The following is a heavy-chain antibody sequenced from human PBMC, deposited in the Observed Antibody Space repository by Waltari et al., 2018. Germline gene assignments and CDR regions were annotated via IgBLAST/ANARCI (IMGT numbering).Heavy chain of an antibody. D-gene: IGHD3-10*01. CDR3: ARERGITMVRGVVDY. J-gene: IGHJ4*02. CDR1: GGTFSSYA. Sequence: QVQLVQSGTEVKKPGSSVKVSCKASGGTFSSYAISWVRQAPGQGLEWMGRILPILGIANYAKKFQGRVTITADKSTSTAYMELSSLRSEDTAVYYCARERGITMVRGVVDYWGQGTLVTVSS. CDR2: ILPILGIA. V-gene: IGHV1-69*04.